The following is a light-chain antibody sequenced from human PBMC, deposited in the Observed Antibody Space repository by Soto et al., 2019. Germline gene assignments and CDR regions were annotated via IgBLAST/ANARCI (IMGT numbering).Light chain of an antibody. Sequence: QSVLTQPASVSGSPGQSIAISCTGASSDVGSYNLVSWYQQHPGKAPKLMIYEVTKRPSGVSNRFSGSKSGNTASLTISGLQAEDEADHYCCSYAGITTPVVFGGGTKLTAL. V-gene: IGLV2-23*02. CDR3: CSYAGITTPVV. CDR2: EVT. CDR1: SSDVGSYNL. J-gene: IGLJ2*01.